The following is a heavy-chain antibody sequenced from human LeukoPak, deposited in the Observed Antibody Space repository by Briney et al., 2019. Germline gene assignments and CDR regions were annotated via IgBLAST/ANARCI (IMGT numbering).Heavy chain of an antibody. Sequence: SETLSLTCTVSGGSISSSYWSWIRQPPGKGLEWIGYIYYSGSTNYNPSLKSRVTISVDTSKNQFSLKLSSVTAADTAVYYCARGSAIIMIHLGMFDPWGHGTLVTVSS. CDR3: ARGSAIIMIHLGMFDP. J-gene: IGHJ5*02. CDR2: IYYSGST. D-gene: IGHD1-26*01. CDR1: GGSISSSY. V-gene: IGHV4-59*01.